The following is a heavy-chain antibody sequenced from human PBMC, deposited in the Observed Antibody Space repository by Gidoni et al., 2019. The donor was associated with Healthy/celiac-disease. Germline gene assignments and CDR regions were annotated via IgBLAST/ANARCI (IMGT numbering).Heavy chain of an antibody. CDR2: ISGSGGST. J-gene: IGHJ4*02. Sequence: EVQLLESGGGLVQPGGSLRLSCAASGFPFSSYAMSWVRQAPGKGLEWVSAISGSGGSTYYADSVKGRFTISRDNSKNTLYLQMNSLRAEDTAVYYCAKDLDATITMIVDYWGQGTLVTVSS. V-gene: IGHV3-23*01. D-gene: IGHD3-22*01. CDR1: GFPFSSYA. CDR3: AKDLDATITMIVDY.